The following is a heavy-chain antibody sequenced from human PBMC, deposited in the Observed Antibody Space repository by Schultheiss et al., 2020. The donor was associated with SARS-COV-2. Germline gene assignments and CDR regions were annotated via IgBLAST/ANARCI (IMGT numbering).Heavy chain of an antibody. CDR1: GFSFSSYE. J-gene: IGHJ6*02. V-gene: IGHV3-21*01. Sequence: GGSLRLSCAASGFSFSSYEMTWVRQAPGKGLEWVSSISSSSSYIYYADSVKGRFTISRDNAKNSLYLQMNSLRAEDTAVYHCARAIFGVVVNAMDVWGQGTTVTVSS. CDR2: ISSSSSYI. CDR3: ARAIFGVVVNAMDV. D-gene: IGHD3-3*01.